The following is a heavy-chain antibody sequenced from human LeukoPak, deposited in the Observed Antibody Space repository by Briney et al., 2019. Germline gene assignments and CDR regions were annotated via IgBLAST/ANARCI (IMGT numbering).Heavy chain of an antibody. V-gene: IGHV4-38-2*01. CDR1: GYSISSGYY. CDR2: IYYSGST. J-gene: IGHJ4*02. Sequence: SETLSLTCAVSGYSISSGYYWGWIRQPPGKGLEWIGSIYYSGSTHYNPSLKSRVTMSVDTSKNQFSLKLNSVTAADTAVYYCARNDSSGYFDYWGQGTLVTVSS. CDR3: ARNDSSGYFDY. D-gene: IGHD3-22*01.